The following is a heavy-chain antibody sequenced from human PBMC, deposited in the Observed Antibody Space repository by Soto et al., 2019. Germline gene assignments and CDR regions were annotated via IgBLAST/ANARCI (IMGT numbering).Heavy chain of an antibody. D-gene: IGHD2-2*01. CDR2: INHSGST. Sequence: PSETLSLTCAVYGGSFSGYYWSWIRQPPGKGLEWIGEINHSGSTNYNPSLKSRVTISVDTSKNQFSLKLSSVTAADTAVYYCARGKVYCSSTSCYFHWFDPWGQGTLVTVSS. CDR1: GGSFSGYY. V-gene: IGHV4-34*01. J-gene: IGHJ5*02. CDR3: ARGKVYCSSTSCYFHWFDP.